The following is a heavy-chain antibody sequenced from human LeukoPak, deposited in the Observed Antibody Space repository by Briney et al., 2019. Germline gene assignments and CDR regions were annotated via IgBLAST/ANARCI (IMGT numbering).Heavy chain of an antibody. CDR3: ASPERSGCSSTSCYSNYYYGMDV. Sequence: GGSLRLSCVASGFTFRSNAMNWVRQAPGKGLEWVSGISESGVGSNYADSVKGRFTTSRDNSKNTLYLQMNSLRAEDTAVYYCASPERSGCSSTSCYSNYYYGMDVWGQGTTVTVSS. V-gene: IGHV3-23*01. CDR1: GFTFRSNA. D-gene: IGHD2-2*02. J-gene: IGHJ6*02. CDR2: ISESGVGS.